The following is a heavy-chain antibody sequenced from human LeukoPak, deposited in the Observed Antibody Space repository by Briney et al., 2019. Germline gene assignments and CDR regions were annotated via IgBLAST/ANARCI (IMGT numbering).Heavy chain of an antibody. J-gene: IGHJ4*02. V-gene: IGHV1-2*06. Sequence: ASVKVSCKASGYTFSDFYLHWVRQAPGQGCERMGRINPNSGGTNYAQKFQGRGTMTRETSISTVYMEMSSLGSDDAAVYYCARATTGRYFDFWGQGTLAAVSS. CDR2: INPNSGGT. CDR1: GYTFSDFY. CDR3: ARATTGRYFDF. D-gene: IGHD5-12*01.